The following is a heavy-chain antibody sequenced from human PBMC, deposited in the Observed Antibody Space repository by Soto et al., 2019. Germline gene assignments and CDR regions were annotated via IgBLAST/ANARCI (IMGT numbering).Heavy chain of an antibody. J-gene: IGHJ3*02. V-gene: IGHV4-34*01. D-gene: IGHD3-16*02. Sequence: SETLSLTCAVYGGSFSGYYWSWIRQPPGKGLEWNWEINHSGSTNYNPSLKRRVTISVDTSKNQFSLKLSSVTAADTAVYYCARGPVPVHDYVWGSYRYARLDAFDIWGQGTMVTVSS. CDR3: ARGPVPVHDYVWGSYRYARLDAFDI. CDR2: INHSGST. CDR1: GGSFSGYY.